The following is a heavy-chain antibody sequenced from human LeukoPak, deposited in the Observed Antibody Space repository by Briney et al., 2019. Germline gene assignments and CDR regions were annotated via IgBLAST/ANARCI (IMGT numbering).Heavy chain of an antibody. D-gene: IGHD3-22*01. CDR3: AKDRGRYYDSNGYYRGYYLDS. V-gene: IGHV3-23*01. Sequence: PGGSLRLSCAASGFTFSSYAMSWVRQAPGKGVEWVSAISGSGGATYYADSVKGRFTISRDNSKNTLYLQMSSLRAEDTAVYYCAKDRGRYYDSNGYYRGYYLDSWGQGILVTVST. CDR2: ISGSGGAT. CDR1: GFTFSSYA. J-gene: IGHJ4*02.